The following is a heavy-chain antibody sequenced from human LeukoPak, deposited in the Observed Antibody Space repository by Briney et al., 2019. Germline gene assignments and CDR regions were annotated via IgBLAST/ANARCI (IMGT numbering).Heavy chain of an antibody. CDR2: IYYSGSI. CDR1: GGSINSYY. D-gene: IGHD1-26*01. CDR3: ARLFHPALSGNYPFDY. Sequence: SETLSLTCTVSGGSINSYYWSWIRQPPGKGLEWIAYIYYSGSISYNPSLKSRVTISVDTSKNQFSLKLNSVTAADTAMYYCARLFHPALSGNYPFDYWGQGTLVTVSS. V-gene: IGHV4-59*01. J-gene: IGHJ4*02.